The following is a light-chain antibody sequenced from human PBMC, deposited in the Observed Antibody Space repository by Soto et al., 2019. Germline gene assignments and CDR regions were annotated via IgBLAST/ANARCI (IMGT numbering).Light chain of an antibody. CDR3: CSFARRSTSYV. J-gene: IGLJ1*01. CDR2: EGT. V-gene: IGLV2-23*01. Sequence: QSVLTQPASLSVSPGQSISISCTGTSSDVGSSDLVSWYQQHPGKAPKLIIFEGTRRPSGVSGRFSGSMSGNTASLTISGLQAEDEADYYCCSFARRSTSYVFGTGTKVTVL. CDR1: SSDVGSSDL.